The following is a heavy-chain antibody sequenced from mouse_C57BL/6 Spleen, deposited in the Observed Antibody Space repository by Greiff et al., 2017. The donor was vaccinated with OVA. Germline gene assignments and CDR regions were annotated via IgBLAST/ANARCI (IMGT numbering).Heavy chain of an antibody. J-gene: IGHJ1*03. Sequence: EVKLVESGGGLVQPGGSLKLSCAASGFTFSDYYMYWVRQTPEKRLEWVAYISNGGGSTYYPDTVKGRFTISRDNAKNTLYLQLSRLKSEDTAMYYCARHTSYGSSPYWYFDVWGTGTTVTVSS. CDR1: GFTFSDYY. CDR3: ARHTSYGSSPYWYFDV. D-gene: IGHD1-1*01. CDR2: ISNGGGST. V-gene: IGHV5-12*01.